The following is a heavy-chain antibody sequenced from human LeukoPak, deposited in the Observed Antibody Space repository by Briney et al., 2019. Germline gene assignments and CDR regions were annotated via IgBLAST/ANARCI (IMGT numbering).Heavy chain of an antibody. CDR1: GYTFTSYY. CDR3: AREVVVIGASRNYYNGLDV. V-gene: IGHV1-2*02. Sequence: ASVRVSCKASGYTFTSYYYHWVRQAPGQGLEPMRWINPNTGNADYPQRFQGRVTLTRDTSISTVYMEVSSLTSDDSAIYYCAREVVVIGASRNYYNGLDVWGQGTTVTVSS. D-gene: IGHD2-21*01. J-gene: IGHJ6*02. CDR2: INPNTGNA.